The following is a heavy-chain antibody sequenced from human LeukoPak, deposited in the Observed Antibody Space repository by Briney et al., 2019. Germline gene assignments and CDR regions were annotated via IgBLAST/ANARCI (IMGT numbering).Heavy chain of an antibody. CDR1: GGSISSYY. CDR2: IYYSGST. J-gene: IGHJ4*02. V-gene: IGHV4-59*01. Sequence: PSETLSLTCTVSGGSISSYYWSWIRQPPGKGLEWIGYIYYSGSTNYNPSLKGRVTISVDTSKNQFSLKLSSVTAADTAVYYCARGSVTKGKAFDYWGQGTLVTVSS. CDR3: ARGSVTKGKAFDY. D-gene: IGHD4-17*01.